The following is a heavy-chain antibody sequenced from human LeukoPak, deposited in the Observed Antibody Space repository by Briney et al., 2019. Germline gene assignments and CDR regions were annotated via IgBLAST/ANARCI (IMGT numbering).Heavy chain of an antibody. CDR2: INPNSGVA. CDR1: GYTFTGYY. D-gene: IGHD6-19*01. CDR3: ARGPLARGIAVAGTYYYYYMAV. Sequence: ASVKVSCKASGYTFTGYYMHWVRQAPGQGLEGMGCINPNSGVANYAQKFQGRVTMTRATSISTTYMELSRLRSDDPAVYYCARGPLARGIAVAGTYYYYYMAVWGKGTTVTVPS. V-gene: IGHV1-2*02. J-gene: IGHJ6*03.